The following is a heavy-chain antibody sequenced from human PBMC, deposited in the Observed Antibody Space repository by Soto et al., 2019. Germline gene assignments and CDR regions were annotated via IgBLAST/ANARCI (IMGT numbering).Heavy chain of an antibody. J-gene: IGHJ5*02. Sequence: QLQLQESGSGLVKPSQTLSLTCAVSGGSISSGGYSWSWIRQPPGKGLECIGYIYHSGSTYYNTSLQCRFTISVDRSKNQFSLKLSSVTAADTAVYYCASRPSGSGFDPWGQGTLVTVSS. CDR3: ASRPSGSGFDP. CDR2: IYHSGST. V-gene: IGHV4-30-2*01. D-gene: IGHD1-26*01. CDR1: GGSISSGGYS.